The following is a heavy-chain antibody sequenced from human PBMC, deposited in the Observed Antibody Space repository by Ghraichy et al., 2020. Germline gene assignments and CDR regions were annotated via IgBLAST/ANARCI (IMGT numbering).Heavy chain of an antibody. J-gene: IGHJ4*02. V-gene: IGHV3-21*06. CDR3: ATERVYYGSGSYLDS. CDR2: ISASGSYK. Sequence: LTCAASGFTFSHYSMNWVRQAPGKGLEWISSISASGSYKYYADSVKGRFSVSRDNAMNSVFLQMGSLTADDTAVYYCATERVYYGSGSYLDSWGQGTLVTVSS. D-gene: IGHD3-10*01. CDR1: GFTFSHYS.